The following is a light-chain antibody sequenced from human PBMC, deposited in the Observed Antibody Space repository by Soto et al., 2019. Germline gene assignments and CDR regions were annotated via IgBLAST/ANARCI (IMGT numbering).Light chain of an antibody. CDR2: DTS. V-gene: IGKV3-11*01. CDR1: QSVSIF. J-gene: IGKJ4*01. CDR3: QHRFSWPLT. Sequence: EIVLTQSPATLSLSPAERATLSCRASQSVSIFFAWYQQKRGQAPRLLIYDTSKRATGIPARFSGSGSGTDFTLTISSLEPEDFAVYYCQHRFSWPLTFGGGTTIEIK.